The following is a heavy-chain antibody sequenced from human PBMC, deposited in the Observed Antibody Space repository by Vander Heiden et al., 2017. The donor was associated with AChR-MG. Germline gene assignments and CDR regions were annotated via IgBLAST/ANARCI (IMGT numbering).Heavy chain of an antibody. D-gene: IGHD3-9*01. CDR1: GGSFSGYY. CDR2: IKHSGST. J-gene: IGHJ4*02. Sequence: QVQLQQWGAGPLKPSETLSLTCAVDGGSFSGYYWGWIRGPQGEGMEWIGEIKHSGSTNYNPSLKRRVTISVDTSKNQFSLKLSSVTAADTAVYYCAKDSVLRYFDWLGDKYYFDYWGQGTLVTVSS. V-gene: IGHV4-34*01. CDR3: AKDSVLRYFDWLGDKYYFDY.